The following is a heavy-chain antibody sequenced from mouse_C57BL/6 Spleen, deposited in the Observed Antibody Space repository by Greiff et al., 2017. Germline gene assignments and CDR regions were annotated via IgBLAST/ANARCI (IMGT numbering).Heavy chain of an antibody. V-gene: IGHV2-5*01. J-gene: IGHJ2*01. CDR3: AKNYYGSFDY. Sequence: QVQLKESGPGLVQPSQSLSITCTVSGFSLTSYGVHWVRQSPGKGLEWLGVIWRGGSTDYNAAFMSRLGNTKDNSKSQVFFKMNSLQADDTAIYYCAKNYYGSFDYWGQGTTLTVSS. D-gene: IGHD1-1*01. CDR2: IWRGGST. CDR1: GFSLTSYG.